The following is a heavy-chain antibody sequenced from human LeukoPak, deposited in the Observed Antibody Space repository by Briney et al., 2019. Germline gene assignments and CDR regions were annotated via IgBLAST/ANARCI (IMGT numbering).Heavy chain of an antibody. J-gene: IGHJ4*02. CDR1: GFTFSSYA. D-gene: IGHD6-19*01. V-gene: IGHV3-23*01. CDR3: AKDAGYSSGWGDDY. CDR2: IRVSGST. Sequence: GGSLRLSCTTSGFTFSSYALSWVRQAPGKGLEWVSGIRVSGSTYYPDSVTGRFTISRDNSENTLYLQMNSLRAEDTAVYYCAKDAGYSSGWGDDYWGQGTLVTVSS.